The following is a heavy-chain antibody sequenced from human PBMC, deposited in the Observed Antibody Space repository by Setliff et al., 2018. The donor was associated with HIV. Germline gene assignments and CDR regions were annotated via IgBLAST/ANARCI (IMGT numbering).Heavy chain of an antibody. V-gene: IGHV4-38-2*01. J-gene: IGHJ4*01. CDR2: IYHSGST. CDR3: ARLGYSYGTRALDY. Sequence: LSLTCAVSGYSISSGYYWGWIRQPPGKGLEWIGSIYHSGSTYYNLSLKSRVTISVDTAKNQFSLKLRSVTAADTAVYYCARLGYSYGTRALDYWGHGTLVTVSS. CDR1: GYSISSGYY. D-gene: IGHD5-18*01.